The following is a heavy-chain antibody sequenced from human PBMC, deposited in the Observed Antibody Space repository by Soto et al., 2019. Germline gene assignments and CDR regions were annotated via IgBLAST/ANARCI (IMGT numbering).Heavy chain of an antibody. J-gene: IGHJ4*02. D-gene: IGHD2-15*01. CDR3: ARTGYCSGGSCSNHEYYFDY. Sequence: EVQLVESGGGLVKPGGSLRLSCAASGFTFSSYSMNWVRQAPGKGLEWVSSISSSSSYIYYADSVKGRFTISRDNAKNYLYLQMNSVRAEDTAVYYCARTGYCSGGSCSNHEYYFDYWGQGTLVTVSS. CDR1: GFTFSSYS. V-gene: IGHV3-21*01. CDR2: ISSSSSYI.